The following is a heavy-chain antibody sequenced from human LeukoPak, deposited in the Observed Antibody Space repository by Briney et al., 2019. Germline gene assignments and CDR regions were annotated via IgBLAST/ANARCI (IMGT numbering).Heavy chain of an antibody. J-gene: IGHJ3*02. D-gene: IGHD3-22*01. CDR1: GGSISSSSYY. CDR2: IYYSGST. V-gene: IGHV4-39*07. CDR3: ARGAPGITMIVVVIDAFDI. Sequence: SETLSLTCTVSGGSISSSSYYWGWIRQPPGKGLEWIGSIYYSGSTYYNPSLKSRVTISVDTSKNQFSLKLSSVTAADTAVYYCARGAPGITMIVVVIDAFDIWGQGTMVTVSS.